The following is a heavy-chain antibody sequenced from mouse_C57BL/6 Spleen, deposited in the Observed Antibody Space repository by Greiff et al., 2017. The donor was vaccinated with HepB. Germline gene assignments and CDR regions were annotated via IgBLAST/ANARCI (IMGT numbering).Heavy chain of an antibody. V-gene: IGHV2-2*01. CDR3: AREREITTVVARDYFDY. Sequence: QVQLQQSGPGLVQPSQSLSITCTVSGFSLTSYGVHWVRQSPGKGLEWLGVIWSGGSTDYNAAFISRLSISKDNSKSQVFFKMNSLQADDTAIYYCAREREITTVVARDYFDYWGQGTTLTVSS. CDR1: GFSLTSYG. D-gene: IGHD1-1*01. CDR2: IWSGGST. J-gene: IGHJ2*01.